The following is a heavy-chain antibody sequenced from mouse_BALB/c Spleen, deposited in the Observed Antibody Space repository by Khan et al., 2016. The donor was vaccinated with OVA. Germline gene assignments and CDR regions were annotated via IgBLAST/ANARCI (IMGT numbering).Heavy chain of an antibody. Sequence: QVRLQQSGPGLVQPSQSLSITCTVSGFSLTSYGVHWVRQSPGKGLEWLGVIWSGGITDYSAAFMSRLSISKDNSKSQVFFKMNSLQANDTAIYYCARNYDYDGGLAYWGQGTLVTVSA. CDR2: IWSGGIT. D-gene: IGHD2-4*01. J-gene: IGHJ3*01. V-gene: IGHV2-2*02. CDR3: ARNYDYDGGLAY. CDR1: GFSLTSYG.